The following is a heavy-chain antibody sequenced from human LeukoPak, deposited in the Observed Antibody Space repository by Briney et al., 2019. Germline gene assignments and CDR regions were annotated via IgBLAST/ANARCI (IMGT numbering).Heavy chain of an antibody. D-gene: IGHD4-17*01. CDR2: IWYDGSNK. CDR3: ARLYGDYDWDYGMDV. CDR1: GLTFSSSG. Sequence: PGGSLRLSCAASGLTFSSSGMHWVRQAPGKGLEWVALIWYDGSNKYYADSVKGRFTISRDNSKNTLYLQMNSLRAEDTAVYYCARLYGDYDWDYGMDVWGQGTTVTVSS. J-gene: IGHJ6*02. V-gene: IGHV3-33*01.